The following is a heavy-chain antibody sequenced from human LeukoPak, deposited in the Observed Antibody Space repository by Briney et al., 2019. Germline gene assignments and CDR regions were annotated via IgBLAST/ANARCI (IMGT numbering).Heavy chain of an antibody. Sequence: ASVKVSCKASGYTFTSYGISWVRQAPGQGLEWMGWISAYNGNTNYAQKLQGRVTMTTDTSTSTAYMELRSLRSDDTAVYYCAIDASIAAAGFFDPWGQGTMVTVSS. J-gene: IGHJ5*02. CDR3: AIDASIAAAGFFDP. CDR2: ISAYNGNT. D-gene: IGHD6-13*01. V-gene: IGHV1-18*04. CDR1: GYTFTSYG.